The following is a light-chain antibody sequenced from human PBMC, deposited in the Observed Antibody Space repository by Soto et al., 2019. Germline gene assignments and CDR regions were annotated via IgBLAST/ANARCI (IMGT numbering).Light chain of an antibody. J-gene: IGKJ1*01. CDR1: QRINTSY. CDR2: GAS. CDR3: QQYGPSRT. Sequence: EFVLTQSPGTLSLSPGERATLSCRASQRINTSYLAWYQQKPGQAPRLIVSGASIRATGIPDRFSGSGSGTDFTLTISRLEPEDFAVYYCQQYGPSRTFGQGTKVDIK. V-gene: IGKV3-20*01.